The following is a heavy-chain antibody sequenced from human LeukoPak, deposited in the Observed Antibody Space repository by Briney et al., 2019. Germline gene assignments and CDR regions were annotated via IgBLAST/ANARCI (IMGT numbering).Heavy chain of an antibody. CDR3: ARDRYYDFWSGYPDY. CDR1: GGTFSSYA. Sequence: SVKVSFKASGGTFSSYAISWVRQAPGQGLEWMGRIIPILGIANYAQKFQGRVTITADKSTSTAYMELSSLRSEDTAVYYCARDRYYDFWSGYPDYWGQGTLVTVSS. D-gene: IGHD3-3*01. V-gene: IGHV1-69*04. J-gene: IGHJ4*02. CDR2: IIPILGIA.